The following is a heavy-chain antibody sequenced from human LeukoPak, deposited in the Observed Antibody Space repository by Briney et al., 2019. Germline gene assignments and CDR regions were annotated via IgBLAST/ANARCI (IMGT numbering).Heavy chain of an antibody. J-gene: IGHJ3*02. CDR2: IYYSGST. V-gene: IGHV4-39*01. CDR1: GGSISSSSYY. D-gene: IGHD3-22*01. Sequence: SETLSLTCTVSGGSISSSSYYWGWIRQPPGKGLEWIGSIYYSGSTYYNPSLKSRVTISVDTSKNQFSLKLSSVTAADTAVYYCARGEYYYDSSGYYYSAFDIWGQGTMVTVSS. CDR3: ARGEYYYDSSGYYYSAFDI.